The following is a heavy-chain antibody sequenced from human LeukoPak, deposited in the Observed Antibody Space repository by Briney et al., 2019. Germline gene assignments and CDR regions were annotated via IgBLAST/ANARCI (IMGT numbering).Heavy chain of an antibody. CDR1: GGSISSSNW. D-gene: IGHD3-22*01. V-gene: IGHV4-4*02. Sequence: SETLSLTCGVSGGSISSSNWWSWVRQPPGKGLEWIGEIYHSGSTNYNPSLRSRVTISVDKSKNQFSLKLSTVTAADTAVYYCARSTGDYYDSMENAFDIWGQGTKVTVSS. CDR2: IYHSGST. J-gene: IGHJ3*02. CDR3: ARSTGDYYDSMENAFDI.